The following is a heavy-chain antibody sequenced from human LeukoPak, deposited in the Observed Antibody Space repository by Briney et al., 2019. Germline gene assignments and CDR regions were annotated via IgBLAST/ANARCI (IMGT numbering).Heavy chain of an antibody. V-gene: IGHV1-2*02. CDR2: INPNSGGT. Sequence: GASVKVSCKASGYTFTGYYMHWVRQAPGQGLEWMGWINPNSGGTNYAQKFQGRVTMTRDTSISTAYMELSRLRSDDTAVYYCARGLNSGYYYYGMDVWGKGTTVTVSA. CDR3: ARGLNSGYYYYGMDV. J-gene: IGHJ6*04. CDR1: GYTFTGYY. D-gene: IGHD4-23*01.